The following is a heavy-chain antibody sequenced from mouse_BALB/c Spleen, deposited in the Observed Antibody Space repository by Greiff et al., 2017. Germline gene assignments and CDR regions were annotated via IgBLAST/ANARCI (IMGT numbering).Heavy chain of an antibody. CDR2: ISSGGST. J-gene: IGHJ3*01. Sequence: EVNVVESGGGLVKPGGSLKLSCAASGFTFSSYAMSWVRQTPEKRLEWVASISSGGSTYYPDSVKGRFTISRDNARNILYLQMSSLRSEDTAMYYCARGLPPPFAYWGQGTLVTVSA. D-gene: IGHD5-5*01. CDR3: ARGLPPPFAY. CDR1: GFTFSSYA. V-gene: IGHV5-6-5*01.